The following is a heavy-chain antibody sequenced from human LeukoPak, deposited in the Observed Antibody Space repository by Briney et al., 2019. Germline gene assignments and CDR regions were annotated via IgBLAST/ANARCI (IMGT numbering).Heavy chain of an antibody. V-gene: IGHV3-48*01. CDR1: GFTFNSYT. J-gene: IGHJ4*02. CDR3: ARDLCSGDHGLFV. D-gene: IGHD3-10*02. CDR2: ISRTGTTI. Sequence: GGSLRLSCAASGFTFNSYTMNWVRQAPGKGLEWISYISRTGTTIYYADSVKGRFTISRDNAKNSLYLQMNSLRSEDTGLYFCARDLCSGDHGLFVWGQGTLLTVSS.